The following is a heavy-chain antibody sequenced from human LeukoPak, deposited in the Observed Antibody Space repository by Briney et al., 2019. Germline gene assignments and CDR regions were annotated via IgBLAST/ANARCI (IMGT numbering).Heavy chain of an antibody. J-gene: IGHJ5*02. Sequence: SETLSLTCTVSGGSISSYYWSWIRQPPGKGLEWIGYIYYSGSTNYNPSLKSRVTISVDTSKNQFSLRLSSVTAADTAVYYCAREPYYYGSGSYTIDPWGQGTLVTVSS. CDR3: AREPYYYGSGSYTIDP. V-gene: IGHV4-59*01. D-gene: IGHD3-10*01. CDR1: GGSISSYY. CDR2: IYYSGST.